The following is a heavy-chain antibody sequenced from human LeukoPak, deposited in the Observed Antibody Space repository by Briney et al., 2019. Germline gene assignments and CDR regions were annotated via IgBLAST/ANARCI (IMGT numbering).Heavy chain of an antibody. CDR2: VHYSGST. CDR3: AREGGFVVLKTFDY. J-gene: IGHJ4*02. D-gene: IGHD2-21*01. V-gene: IGHV4-34*01. Sequence: SETLSLTCAVYGGSFSDYYWSWIRQPPGKGLEWIASVHYSGSTYYNPSLKSRLTISVDTSKNQFSLKLNSVTAADTAVYYCAREGGFVVLKTFDYWGQGTLVTVSS. CDR1: GGSFSDYY.